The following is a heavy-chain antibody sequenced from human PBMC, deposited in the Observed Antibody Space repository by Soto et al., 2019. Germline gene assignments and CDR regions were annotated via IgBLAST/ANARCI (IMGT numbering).Heavy chain of an antibody. CDR1: GGSISSGGYY. V-gene: IGHV4-31*03. D-gene: IGHD3-22*01. Sequence: PSETLSLTCTVSGGSISSGGYYWSWIRQHPGKGLEWIGYIYYSGSTYYNPSLKSRVTISVDTSKNQFSLKLSSVTAADTAVYYCARTVRPNYYDSSGYAGYWGQGTLVTVSS. J-gene: IGHJ4*02. CDR2: IYYSGST. CDR3: ARTVRPNYYDSSGYAGY.